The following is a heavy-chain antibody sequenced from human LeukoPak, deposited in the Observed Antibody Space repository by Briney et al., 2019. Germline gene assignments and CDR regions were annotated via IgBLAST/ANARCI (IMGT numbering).Heavy chain of an antibody. D-gene: IGHD1-26*01. CDR1: GFTFSSYS. V-gene: IGHV3-48*04. CDR2: ISSSGSTI. J-gene: IGHJ4*02. CDR3: ARSDGLVGATRPSWLDY. Sequence: GGSLRLSCAASGFTFSSYSMNWVRQAPGKGLEWVSYISSSGSTIYYADSVKGRFTISRDNAKNSLYLQMNSLRAEDTAVYYCARSDGLVGATRPSWLDYWGQGTLVTVSS.